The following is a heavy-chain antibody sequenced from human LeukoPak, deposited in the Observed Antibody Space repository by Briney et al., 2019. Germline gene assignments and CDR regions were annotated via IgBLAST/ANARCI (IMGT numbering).Heavy chain of an antibody. Sequence: GGSLRLSCAASGFTFSSYWMHWVRQAPGKGLVWVSHINTDGTSTSYADSVKGRFTISRDNAKNTLYLQMNSLRADDTAVYYCATYSSLNRREFQYWGQGTLLTVSS. CDR2: INTDGTST. CDR1: GFTFSSYW. D-gene: IGHD3-22*01. CDR3: ATYSSLNRREFQY. J-gene: IGHJ1*01. V-gene: IGHV3-74*01.